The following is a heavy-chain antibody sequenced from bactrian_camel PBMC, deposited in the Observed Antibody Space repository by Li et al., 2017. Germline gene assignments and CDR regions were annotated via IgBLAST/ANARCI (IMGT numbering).Heavy chain of an antibody. Sequence: QLVESGGGLVQFGGSLRLSCAASGFTFSSYWMYWVRQDPGKGLEWVSTIVSNGGTTYYADSVKGRFTASRDNAKNTVYLQLNNLKTEDTAMYFCAGGNVLYEFIYWGQGTQVTVS. V-gene: IGHV3S25*01. CDR1: GFTFSSYW. J-gene: IGHJ4*01. CDR3: AGGNVLYEFIY. D-gene: IGHD7*01. CDR2: IVSNGGTT.